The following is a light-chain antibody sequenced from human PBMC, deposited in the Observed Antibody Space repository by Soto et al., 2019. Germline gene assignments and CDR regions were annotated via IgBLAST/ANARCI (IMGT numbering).Light chain of an antibody. J-gene: IGKJ1*01. CDR1: QSISSW. V-gene: IGKV1-5*01. CDR2: DAS. Sequence: IQMTQSPSTLSASVGDRVTITCRASQSISSWLAWYQQKPGKAPKLLIYDASSLESGVPSRFSGSGSGTEFTLTISSLQPDDFATYYCQQYNSYLWTFGHGAMVAIK. CDR3: QQYNSYLWT.